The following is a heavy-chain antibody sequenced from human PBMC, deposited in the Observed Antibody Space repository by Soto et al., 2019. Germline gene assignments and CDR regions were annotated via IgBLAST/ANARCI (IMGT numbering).Heavy chain of an antibody. CDR1: GLSHSSRGVG. J-gene: IGHJ6*03. Sequence: SGAALGTEKKRLALACTFCGLSHSSRGVGVGWIRQPPGKALEWLALIYWDDDKRYSPSLKSRLTITKDTYKNQVVLTMTNINPVATATDYCAHRQRGYCSITSCYPYYYYYYYMDVWGKGTTVTVSS. CDR3: AHRQRGYCSITSCYPYYYYYYYMDV. D-gene: IGHD2-2*01. V-gene: IGHV2-5*02. CDR2: IYWDDDK.